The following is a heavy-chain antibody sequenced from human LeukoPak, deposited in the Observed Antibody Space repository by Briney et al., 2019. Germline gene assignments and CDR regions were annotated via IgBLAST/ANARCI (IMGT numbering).Heavy chain of an antibody. CDR1: GFTFSNYW. V-gene: IGHV3-7*01. CDR3: ASGRQLGY. CDR2: IKENGSEK. D-gene: IGHD6-13*01. Sequence: GGSLRPSCAASGFTFSNYWMSWVRQAPGKGLEWVANIKENGSEKYYVDSVKGRFTISRDNARNSLYLQMNSLRAEDTAVYYCASGRQLGYWGQGTLVTVSS. J-gene: IGHJ4*02.